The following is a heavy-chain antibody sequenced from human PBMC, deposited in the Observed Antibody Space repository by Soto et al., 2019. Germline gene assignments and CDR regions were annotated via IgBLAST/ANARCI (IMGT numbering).Heavy chain of an antibody. CDR2: IYYSGST. J-gene: IGHJ4*02. V-gene: IGHV4-61*01. Sequence: SETLSLTCTVSGGSVSSGSYYWSWIRQPPGKGLEWIGYIYYSGSTNYNPSLKSRVTASVDTSKNQFSLKLSSVTAADTAVYYCARVPRFSTVVGPRGAYYFDYWGQGTLVTVSS. CDR3: ARVPRFSTVVGPRGAYYFDY. CDR1: GGSVSSGSYY. D-gene: IGHD2-15*01.